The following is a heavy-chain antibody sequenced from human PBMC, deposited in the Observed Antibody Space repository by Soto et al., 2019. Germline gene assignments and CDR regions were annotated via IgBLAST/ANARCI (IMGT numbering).Heavy chain of an antibody. D-gene: IGHD3-3*02. CDR1: GFTFNVYA. CDR3: ARHLSHLKPGWFDP. CDR2: ISDDGTNK. Sequence: PGGSMRLSCASSGFTFNVYAMHGVRQAPGKGLEWVALISDDGTNKFYADFVKGRFTISRDNSKSTLYLQMNTLRPEDTAVYYCARHLSHLKPGWFDPWGQGTLVTVSS. V-gene: IGHV3-30-3*01. J-gene: IGHJ5*02.